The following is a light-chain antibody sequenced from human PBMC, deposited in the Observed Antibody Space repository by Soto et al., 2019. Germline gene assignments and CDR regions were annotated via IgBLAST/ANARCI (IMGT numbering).Light chain of an antibody. CDR2: AVT. J-gene: IGLJ3*02. CDR3: CSYAGSSTWV. V-gene: IGLV2-11*01. Sequence: QSALTQPRSVSGSPGQSVTISCTGTSSDVGGYEYVSWYQQYPGKAPKLMIYAVTRRPSGVPDRFSGSKSGNTASLTISGLQAEDEADYYCCSYAGSSTWVFGGGTKLTVL. CDR1: SSDVGGYEY.